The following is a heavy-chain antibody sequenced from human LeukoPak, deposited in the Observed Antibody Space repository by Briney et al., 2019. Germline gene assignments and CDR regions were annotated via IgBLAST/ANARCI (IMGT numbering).Heavy chain of an antibody. D-gene: IGHD2-2*01. J-gene: IGHJ4*02. CDR1: GYTFTNYD. V-gene: IGHV1-8*01. CDR3: ARALRYCSTTSCQYYFDY. Sequence: ASVKVSCKASGYTFTNYDINWVRQAAGQGLEWMRWMNPNSGNTGYAQKFQGRVTMTRNTSISTAYMELSSLKSEDTAVYYCARALRYCSTTSCQYYFDYWGQGTLVTVSS. CDR2: MNPNSGNT.